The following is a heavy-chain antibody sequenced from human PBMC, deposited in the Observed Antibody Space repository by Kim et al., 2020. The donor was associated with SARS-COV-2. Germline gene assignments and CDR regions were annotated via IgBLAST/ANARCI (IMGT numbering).Heavy chain of an antibody. CDR2: IYYSGST. V-gene: IGHV4-31*03. CDR3: ARDYDGDLVFDY. D-gene: IGHD3-10*01. CDR1: GGSISSGGYY. J-gene: IGHJ4*02. Sequence: SETLSLTCTVSGGSISSGGYYWSWIRQHPGKGLEWIGYIYYSGSTYYNPSLKSRVTISVDTSKNQFSLKLSSVTAADTAVYYCARDYDGDLVFDYWGQGTLVTVSS.